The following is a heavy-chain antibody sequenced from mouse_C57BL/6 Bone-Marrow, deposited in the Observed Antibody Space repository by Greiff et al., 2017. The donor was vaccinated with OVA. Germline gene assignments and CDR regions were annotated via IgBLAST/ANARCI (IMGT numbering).Heavy chain of an antibody. V-gene: IGHV1-64*01. D-gene: IGHD1-1*01. CDR1: GYTFTSYW. J-gene: IGHJ1*03. Sequence: QVQLQQPGAELVKPGASVKLSCKASGYTFTSYWMHWVKQRPGQGLEWIGMIHPNSGSTNYNEKFKSKATLTVDKSSSTAYMQLSSLKSEDSAVYYCARSGYYYGSSWYFDVWGTGTTVTVSS. CDR3: ARSGYYYGSSWYFDV. CDR2: IHPNSGST.